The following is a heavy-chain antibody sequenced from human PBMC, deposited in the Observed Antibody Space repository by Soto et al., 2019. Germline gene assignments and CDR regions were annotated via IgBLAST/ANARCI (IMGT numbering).Heavy chain of an antibody. CDR3: ATARSSSGY. CDR2: IIPYNGHT. J-gene: IGHJ4*02. CDR1: GYSFSSYG. D-gene: IGHD6-6*01. Sequence: QVQLVQSGAEVKKPGASVKVSCKASGYSFSSYGISWVRQAPGQGLEWMGWIIPYNGHTNYAQKFQGRVTMTTDTSTSTVYMELRSLRSDDTAVYYCATARSSSGYWGQGTLVTVSS. V-gene: IGHV1-18*01.